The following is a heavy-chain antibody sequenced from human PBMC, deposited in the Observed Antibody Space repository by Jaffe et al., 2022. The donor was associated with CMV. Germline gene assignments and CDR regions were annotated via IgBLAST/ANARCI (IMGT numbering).Heavy chain of an antibody. CDR2: IYYSGST. CDR1: GGSISSSSYY. Sequence: QLQLQESGPGLVKPSETLSLTCTVSGGSISSSSYYWGWIRQPPGKGLEWIGSIYYSGSTYYNPSLKSRVTISVDTSKNQFSLKLSSVTAADTAVYYCASQTTLYYYYGMDVWGQGTTVTVSS. CDR3: ASQTTLYYYYGMDV. J-gene: IGHJ6*02. V-gene: IGHV4-39*01. D-gene: IGHD1-7*01.